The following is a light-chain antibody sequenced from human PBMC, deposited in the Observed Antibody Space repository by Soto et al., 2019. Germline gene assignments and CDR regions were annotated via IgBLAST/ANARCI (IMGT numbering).Light chain of an antibody. CDR1: QSVSSSY. Sequence: EIVLTQSPGTLSLSPGERATLSCRASQSVSSSYVAWYQQKPDQAPRLLIYGASSRATGIPDRFSGSGCGTAFTLTISRLEPEDFAVYYCQQYGSTPPLTFGPGTKVDIK. CDR3: QQYGSTPPLT. V-gene: IGKV3-20*01. J-gene: IGKJ3*01. CDR2: GAS.